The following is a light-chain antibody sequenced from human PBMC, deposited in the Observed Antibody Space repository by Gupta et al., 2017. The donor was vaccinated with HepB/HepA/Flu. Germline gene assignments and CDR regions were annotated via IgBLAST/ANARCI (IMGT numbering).Light chain of an antibody. V-gene: IGLV3-25*03. CDR3: QSADSSGTFVV. Sequence: SYELTQPPPVSVSPGPTARITCSGDALPKQYAYWYQQKPGQAPVLVIYKDSERPSGIPERFSGSSSGTTVTLTISGVQAEDEADYYCQSADSSGTFVVFGGGTKLTVL. CDR1: ALPKQY. CDR2: KDS. J-gene: IGLJ2*01.